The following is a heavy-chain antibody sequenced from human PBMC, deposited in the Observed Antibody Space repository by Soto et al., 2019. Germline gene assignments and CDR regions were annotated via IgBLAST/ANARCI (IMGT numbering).Heavy chain of an antibody. V-gene: IGHV3-23*01. D-gene: IGHD2-8*02. J-gene: IGHJ3*02. Sequence: GGSLRLSCAASGFTCSIYDMSWVRQAPGKGLEWVSTILVGGSTHYPDSVKGRFTISRDNSKNTVFLQMNSLTAGDTAVYYCAKETATGGGAFDICGQGTMVTVSS. CDR3: AKETATGGGAFDI. CDR2: ILVGGST. CDR1: GFTCSIYD.